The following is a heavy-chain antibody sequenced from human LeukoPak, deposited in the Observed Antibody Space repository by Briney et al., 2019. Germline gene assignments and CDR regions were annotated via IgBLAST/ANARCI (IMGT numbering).Heavy chain of an antibody. CDR2: ISGTGGST. Sequence: PGGTLRLSCAASGFTFSSYGISWVRQAPGKGLEWVSFISGTGGSTYYADSVKGRFTISRDNSKNTLYLQMNSLRAEDTAVYYCARALYSSSWYDYWGQGTLVTVSS. CDR1: GFTFSSYG. J-gene: IGHJ4*02. CDR3: ARALYSSSWYDY. V-gene: IGHV3-23*01. D-gene: IGHD6-13*01.